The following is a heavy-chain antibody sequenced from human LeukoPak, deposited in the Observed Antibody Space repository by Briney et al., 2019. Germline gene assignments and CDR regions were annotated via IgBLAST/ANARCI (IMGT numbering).Heavy chain of an antibody. V-gene: IGHV1-69*13. CDR2: IIPIFGTA. D-gene: IGHD1-26*01. Sequence: SVKVSCKASGGTFSSYAISWVRQAPGQGLEWMGGIIPIFGTANYAQKFQGRVTITADESTSTAYMELSSLRSEDTAVYYCARAMGPTNWFDPWGQGTLVTVSS. CDR3: ARAMGPTNWFDP. CDR1: GGTFSSYA. J-gene: IGHJ5*02.